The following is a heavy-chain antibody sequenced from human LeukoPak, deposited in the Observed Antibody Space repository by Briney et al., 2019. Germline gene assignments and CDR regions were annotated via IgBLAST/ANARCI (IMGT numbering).Heavy chain of an antibody. V-gene: IGHV3-21*04. CDR1: GLTFSSYR. Sequence: KTGGSLRLSCAASGLTFSSYRMNWVRQAPGKGLEWVSSISSSGNYIYYADSVKGRFTISRDNAKNTLYLQMNSLRAEDTAVYYCARDIVPPGIFWEFWGQGSLVTVSS. CDR3: ARDIVPPGIFWEF. CDR2: ISSSGNYI. J-gene: IGHJ4*02. D-gene: IGHD2-2*01.